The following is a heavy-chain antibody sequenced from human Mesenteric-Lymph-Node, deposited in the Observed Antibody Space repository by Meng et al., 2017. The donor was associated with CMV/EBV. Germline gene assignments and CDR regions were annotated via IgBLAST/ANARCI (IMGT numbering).Heavy chain of an antibody. CDR3: ARLIVPAATWDAFDI. V-gene: IGHV1-2*02. CDR1: GYTFTDYY. J-gene: IGHJ3*02. CDR2: INSNSGGT. Sequence: ASVKVSCKASGYTFTDYYMHWVRQAPGQGLEWMGWINSNSGGTNYAQKFQGRVTMTRDTSISTAYMELSRLRSDDTAVYYCARLIVPAATWDAFDIWGQGTMVTVSS. D-gene: IGHD2-2*01.